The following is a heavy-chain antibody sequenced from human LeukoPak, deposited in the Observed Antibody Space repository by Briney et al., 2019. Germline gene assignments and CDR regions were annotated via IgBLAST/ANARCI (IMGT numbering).Heavy chain of an antibody. Sequence: PSETLSLTCTVSGGSINSSSYYWGWIRQPPGKGLEWIGSIYYSGSTYYNPSLKSRVTISVDTSKNQFSLKLSSVTAADTAVYYCARDRATMVRGVITRYYYYGMDVWGQGTTVTVSS. CDR3: ARDRATMVRGVITRYYYYGMDV. D-gene: IGHD3-10*01. J-gene: IGHJ6*02. V-gene: IGHV4-39*07. CDR1: GGSINSSSYY. CDR2: IYYSGST.